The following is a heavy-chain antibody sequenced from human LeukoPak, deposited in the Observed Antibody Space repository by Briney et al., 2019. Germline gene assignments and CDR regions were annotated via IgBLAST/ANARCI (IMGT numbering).Heavy chain of an antibody. Sequence: VGCLRFSPARSRLSPSGHSLHSVREVPRKRLEWVERINSNGYAINYAGPVKGRFAISRDNANNKVYLQMNSLRVEDTAVFYCARGGSPVYWGRGTPVTVSS. V-gene: IGHV3-74*01. CDR2: INSNGYAI. CDR1: RLSPSGHS. CDR3: ARGGSPVY. J-gene: IGHJ4*02. D-gene: IGHD3-10*01.